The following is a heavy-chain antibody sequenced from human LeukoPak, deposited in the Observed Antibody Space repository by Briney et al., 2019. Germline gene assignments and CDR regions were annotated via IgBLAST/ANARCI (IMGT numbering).Heavy chain of an antibody. V-gene: IGHV3-66*02. CDR3: ARDGRVGATRLNI. D-gene: IGHD1-26*01. Sequence: PGGSLRLSCAASGLTVSSNYTSWVRQAPGKGLEWVSVIYSDDSTYYADSVRGRFTISRDNSKNTLYLQMNSLRAEDTAVYYCARDGRVGATRLNIWGQGTMVTVSS. CDR1: GLTVSSNY. CDR2: IYSDDST. J-gene: IGHJ3*02.